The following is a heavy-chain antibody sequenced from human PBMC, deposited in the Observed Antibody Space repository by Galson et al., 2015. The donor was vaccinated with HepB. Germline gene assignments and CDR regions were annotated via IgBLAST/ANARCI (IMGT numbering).Heavy chain of an antibody. D-gene: IGHD5-18*01. CDR1: GGSFSGSY. Sequence: EILSLTCAVYGGSFSGSYWSWIRQSPGKGLEWIGEVNHSGSTNYNPSLKSRVTLSVDTSKNQFSLKLTSVTAADTAVYYCARGFGNSFGYGYYYDGMDVWGQGTTVTVSS. CDR3: ARGFGNSFGYGYYYDGMDV. CDR2: VNHSGST. J-gene: IGHJ6*02. V-gene: IGHV4-34*01.